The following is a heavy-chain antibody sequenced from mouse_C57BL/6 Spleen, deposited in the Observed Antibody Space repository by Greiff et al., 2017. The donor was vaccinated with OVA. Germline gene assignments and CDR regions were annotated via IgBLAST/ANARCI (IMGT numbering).Heavy chain of an antibody. Sequence: VQLQQPGAELVMPGASVKLSCKASGYTFTSYWMHWVKQRPGQGLEWIGEIDPSDSYTNYNQKFKGKSTLTVDKSSSTAYMQLSSLTSEDSAVYYCASATYYSSYAMDYWGQGTSVTVSS. CDR2: IDPSDSYT. CDR3: ASATYYSSYAMDY. D-gene: IGHD2-5*01. CDR1: GYTFTSYW. J-gene: IGHJ4*01. V-gene: IGHV1-69*01.